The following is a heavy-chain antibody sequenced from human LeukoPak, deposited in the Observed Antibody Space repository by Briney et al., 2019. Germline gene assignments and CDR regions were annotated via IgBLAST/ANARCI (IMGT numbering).Heavy chain of an antibody. Sequence: GGSLRLSCAASGXTFSSYAMHWVRQAPGKGLEWVAVISYDGSNKYYADSVKGRFTISRDNSKNTLYLQMNSLRAEDTAVYYCASARAVAGLNYWGQGTLVTVSS. CDR1: GXTFSSYA. V-gene: IGHV3-30-3*01. D-gene: IGHD6-19*01. CDR3: ASARAVAGLNY. J-gene: IGHJ4*02. CDR2: ISYDGSNK.